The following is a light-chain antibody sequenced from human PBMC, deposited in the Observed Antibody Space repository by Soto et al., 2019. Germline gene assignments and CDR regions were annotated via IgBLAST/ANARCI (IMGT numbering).Light chain of an antibody. Sequence: DIQMTQSPSSLSASVGDRVTITCRASQGISNNLAWYQQKPGKVPQLLIYGASTLQSGVPSRFSGSRSGTDFTLTISSLQREDVATYYCQKYDSAPLTFGQGTKVEFK. J-gene: IGKJ1*01. CDR1: QGISNN. CDR2: GAS. V-gene: IGKV1-27*01. CDR3: QKYDSAPLT.